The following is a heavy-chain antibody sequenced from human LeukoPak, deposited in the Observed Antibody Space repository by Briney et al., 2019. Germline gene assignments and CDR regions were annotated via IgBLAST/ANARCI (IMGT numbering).Heavy chain of an antibody. D-gene: IGHD2-15*01. J-gene: IGHJ5*02. CDR2: IYTGGST. CDR3: ATGGYCGGGTCRFDP. V-gene: IGHV3-66*01. Sequence: PGGSLRLSCAASGFTVSSSYMSWVRQAPGKGLEWVSVIYTGGSTYYADSVKGRFTTSRDNSKKTLYLQMNSVRAEDTAVYYCATGGYCGGGTCRFDPWGQGTLVTVSS. CDR1: GFTVSSSY.